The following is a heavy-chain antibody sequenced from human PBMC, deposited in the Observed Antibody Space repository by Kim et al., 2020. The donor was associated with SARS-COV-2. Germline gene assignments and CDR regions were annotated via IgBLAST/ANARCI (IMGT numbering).Heavy chain of an antibody. V-gene: IGHV1-24*01. Sequence: ASVKVSCKVSGYTLIELSMHWVRQAPGKGLEWMGGFDPEDAETIYAQKLQSRVTMTEDTSTDTAYMELSSLRSEDTAVYYCATGPVITMRPNDWFDPWGQGTLVSVSS. CDR2: FDPEDAET. CDR1: GYTLIELS. CDR3: ATGPVITMRPNDWFDP. J-gene: IGHJ5*02. D-gene: IGHD3-22*01.